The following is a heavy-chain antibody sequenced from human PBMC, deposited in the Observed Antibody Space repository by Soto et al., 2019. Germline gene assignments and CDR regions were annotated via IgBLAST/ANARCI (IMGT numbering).Heavy chain of an antibody. CDR3: ARSPTYYYDSSGYSLDY. V-gene: IGHV3-21*01. D-gene: IGHD3-22*01. J-gene: IGHJ4*02. CDR2: ISSSSSYI. CDR1: GFTFSSYI. Sequence: GGSLRLSCAASGFTFSSYIMNGVRQAPGKGLEWVSSISSSSSYIYYADSVKGRFTISRDNAKNSLYLQMNSLRAEDTAVYYCARSPTYYYDSSGYSLDYWGQGTLVTVSS.